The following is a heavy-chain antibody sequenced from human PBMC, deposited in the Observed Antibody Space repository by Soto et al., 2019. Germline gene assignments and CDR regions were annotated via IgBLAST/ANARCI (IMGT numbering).Heavy chain of an antibody. CDR1: GGSISSSSYY. D-gene: IGHD2-15*01. V-gene: IGHV4-39*01. Sequence: SETLSLTCTVSGGSISSSSYYWGWIRQPPGKGLEWIGSIYYSGSTYYNPSLKSRVTISVDTSKNQFSLKLSSVTAADTAVYYCARVYCSGGSCYPPDWFDPWGQGTLVTVSS. CDR2: IYYSGST. J-gene: IGHJ5*02. CDR3: ARVYCSGGSCYPPDWFDP.